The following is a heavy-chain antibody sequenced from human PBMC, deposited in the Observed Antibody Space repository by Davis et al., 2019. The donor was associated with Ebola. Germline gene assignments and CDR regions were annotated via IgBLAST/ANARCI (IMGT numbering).Heavy chain of an antibody. CDR2: ISYDGSNK. Sequence: GGSLRLSCAASGFTFSSYAMHWVRQAPGKGLEWVAVISYDGSNKYYADSVKGRFTISRDNSKNTLFLEMNTLRAEDTAVYYCAKAGGSGFSYSGMDVWGQGTTVTVSS. V-gene: IGHV3-30-3*01. CDR3: AKAGGSGFSYSGMDV. CDR1: GFTFSSYA. D-gene: IGHD3-10*01. J-gene: IGHJ6*02.